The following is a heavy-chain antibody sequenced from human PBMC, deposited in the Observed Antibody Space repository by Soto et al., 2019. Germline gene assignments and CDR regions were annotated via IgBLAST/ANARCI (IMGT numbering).Heavy chain of an antibody. J-gene: IGHJ5*02. Sequence: VASVKVSCKACGYTFKNYGMRWVCQSPGQGLEWMGWINADYGNTNYEQKFQGRVTMTTDTSTNTAYMELRSLRSDDTVVYYCARKTLSNFNWFDPWGQGTLVTVS. V-gene: IGHV1-18*04. CDR1: GYTFKNYG. D-gene: IGHD4-4*01. CDR3: ARKTLSNFNWFDP. CDR2: INADYGNT.